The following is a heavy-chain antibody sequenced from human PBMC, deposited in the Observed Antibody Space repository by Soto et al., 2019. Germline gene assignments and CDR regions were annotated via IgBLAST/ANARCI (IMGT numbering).Heavy chain of an antibody. CDR2: IIPILGTA. V-gene: IGHV1-69*13. J-gene: IGHJ4*02. CDR3: ARVSRQQQLYDY. CDR1: GGTFSSYA. D-gene: IGHD6-13*01. Sequence: SVKVSCKASGGTFSSYAISWVRQAPGQGLEWMGGIIPILGTANYAQKFQGRVTITADESTSTAYMELSSLRSEDTAVYYCARVSRQQQLYDYWGQGTLVTVSS.